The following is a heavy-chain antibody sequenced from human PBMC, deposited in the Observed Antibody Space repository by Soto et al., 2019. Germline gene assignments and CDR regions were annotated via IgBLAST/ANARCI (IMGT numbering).Heavy chain of an antibody. D-gene: IGHD1-26*01. CDR1: GFTFKTHA. Sequence: QVQLVESGVGVVQPGTSLRLSCAASGFTFKTHAMHWVRQAPGKGLEWMAVIAYDGNEKFYADSVKGRFTISRDNSKNALYLQINTLRNDDTAVYYCGKDVGDYVPYYYGVDVWGQGTTVTVSS. J-gene: IGHJ6*02. CDR2: IAYDGNEK. V-gene: IGHV3-30*18. CDR3: GKDVGDYVPYYYGVDV.